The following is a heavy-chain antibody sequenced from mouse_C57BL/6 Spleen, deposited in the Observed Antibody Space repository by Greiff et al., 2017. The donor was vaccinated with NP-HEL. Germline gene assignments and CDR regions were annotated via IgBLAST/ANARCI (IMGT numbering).Heavy chain of an antibody. CDR3: AGNEVPGVSFDY. CDR1: GYTFSSYW. V-gene: IGHV1-80*01. J-gene: IGHJ2*01. CDR2: IYPGNGDT. D-gene: IGHD2-14*01. Sequence: QVQLQQSGAELVKPGASVKISCKASGYTFSSYWMNWVKQRPGKGLEWIGQIYPGNGDTNYNGKFKGKATLTADKSSNTAYMQLSSLTSEDSAVNYCAGNEVPGVSFDYWGQGTTLTVSS.